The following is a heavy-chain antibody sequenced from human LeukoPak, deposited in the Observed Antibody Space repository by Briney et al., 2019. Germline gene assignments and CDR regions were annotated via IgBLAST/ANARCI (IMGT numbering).Heavy chain of an antibody. J-gene: IGHJ4*02. CDR2: ISSSSSTI. CDR3: ARDLGIAAAVH. Sequence: PGGSLRLSCAASGFTFSSYSMNWVRQAPGKGLEGVSYISSSSSTIYYADSVKGRFTISRDNAKNSLYLQMNSMRAEDTAVYYCARDLGIAAAVHWGQGTLVTVSS. D-gene: IGHD6-13*01. V-gene: IGHV3-48*04. CDR1: GFTFSSYS.